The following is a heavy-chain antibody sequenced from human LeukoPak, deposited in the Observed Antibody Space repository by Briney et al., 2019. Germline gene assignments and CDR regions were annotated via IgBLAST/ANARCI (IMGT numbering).Heavy chain of an antibody. J-gene: IGHJ4*02. CDR1: GFTFSSYS. D-gene: IGHD6-19*01. CDR3: ARAHRAVAGTAFDY. Sequence: GGSLRLSCAASGFTFSSYSMNWVRQAPGKGLEWVSSISSSSSYIYYADSVKGRFTISRDNAKNSLYLQMNSLRAEDTAVYYCARAHRAVAGTAFDYWGQGTLVTVSS. V-gene: IGHV3-21*01. CDR2: ISSSSSYI.